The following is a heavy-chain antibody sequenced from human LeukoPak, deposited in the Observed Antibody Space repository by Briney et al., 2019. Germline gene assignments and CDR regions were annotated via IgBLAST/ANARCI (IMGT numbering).Heavy chain of an antibody. CDR1: GFTFDNYG. Sequence: GGSLRLSCAASGFTFDNYGMNWVRQAPGKGLEWVSGINWNGGSTGYADSVKGRFTISRDNAKHSLYLQMNSLRAEDTALYYCARAPQPGYYDSSGYKLPDYWGQGTLVTVSS. D-gene: IGHD3-22*01. CDR2: INWNGGST. V-gene: IGHV3-20*04. CDR3: ARAPQPGYYDSSGYKLPDY. J-gene: IGHJ4*02.